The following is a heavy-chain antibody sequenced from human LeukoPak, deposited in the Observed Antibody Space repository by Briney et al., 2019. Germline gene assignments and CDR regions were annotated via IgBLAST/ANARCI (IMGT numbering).Heavy chain of an antibody. V-gene: IGHV4-59*02. CDR1: GGSVRSYY. J-gene: IGHJ4*02. CDR3: ARVLTGKFDY. Sequence: SETLSLXCTVFGGSVRSYYWNWIRQPPGKGLEWIGYIYYSGSTNYNPSLKSRVTISVDTSKNQLSLKLSSVTAADTAVYYCARVLTGKFDYWGQGTLVTVSS. CDR2: IYYSGST. D-gene: IGHD7-27*01.